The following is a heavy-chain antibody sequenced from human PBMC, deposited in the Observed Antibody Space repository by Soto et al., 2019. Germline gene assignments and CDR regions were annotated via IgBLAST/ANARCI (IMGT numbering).Heavy chain of an antibody. CDR3: ARARYCSSTSCYGGFDI. J-gene: IGHJ3*02. Sequence: GGSLRLSCAASGFTFSSYGMHWVRQAPGKGLEWVAVIWYDGSNKYYADSVKGRFTISRDNSKNTLYLQMNSRRAEDTAVYYCARARYCSSTSCYGGFDIWGQGTMVTVSS. V-gene: IGHV3-33*01. D-gene: IGHD2-2*01. CDR2: IWYDGSNK. CDR1: GFTFSSYG.